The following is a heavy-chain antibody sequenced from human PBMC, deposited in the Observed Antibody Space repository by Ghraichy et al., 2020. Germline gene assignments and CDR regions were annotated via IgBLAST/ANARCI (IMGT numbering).Heavy chain of an antibody. V-gene: IGHV3-21*01. J-gene: IGHJ4*02. CDR1: GFTFSSYT. CDR3: ARAMNYYDSSAYSY. Sequence: GGSLRLSCAASGFTFSSYTMNWVRQAPGKGLEWVSSISSSSSYIYYADSVKGRFTISRDNAKNSLYLQMNSLRAENTAVYYCARAMNYYDSSAYSYSGQGTLVPVSS. CDR2: ISSSSSYI. D-gene: IGHD3-22*01.